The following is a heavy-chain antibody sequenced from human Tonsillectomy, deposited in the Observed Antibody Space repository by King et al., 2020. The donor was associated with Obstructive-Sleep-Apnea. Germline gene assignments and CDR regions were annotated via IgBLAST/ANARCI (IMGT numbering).Heavy chain of an antibody. V-gene: IGHV1-2*02. J-gene: IGHJ3*02. Sequence: QLVQSGAEVKKPGASVKVSCKASGYTFTGYYMHWVRQAPGQGLEWMGWINPNSGGTNYAQKFQGRVTMTRDTSISTAYMELSRLRSDDTAVYYCARDLGGSGGYDAFDIWGQGTMVTVSS. CDR3: ARDLGGSGGYDAFDI. CDR1: GYTFTGYY. CDR2: INPNSGGT. D-gene: IGHD3-10*01.